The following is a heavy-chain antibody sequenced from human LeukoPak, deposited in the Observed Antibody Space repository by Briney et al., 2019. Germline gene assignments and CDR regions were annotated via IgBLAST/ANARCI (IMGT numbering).Heavy chain of an antibody. J-gene: IGHJ4*02. CDR2: ISSNGGST. Sequence: PGGSLRLSCAASGFTFSSYAMHWVRRAPGKGLEYVSAISSNGGSTYYANSVEGRFTISRDNSKNTLYLQMGSLRAEDMAVYYCATYSLLENYWGQGTLVTVSS. CDR3: ATYSLLENY. V-gene: IGHV3-64*01. D-gene: IGHD2-15*01. CDR1: GFTFSSYA.